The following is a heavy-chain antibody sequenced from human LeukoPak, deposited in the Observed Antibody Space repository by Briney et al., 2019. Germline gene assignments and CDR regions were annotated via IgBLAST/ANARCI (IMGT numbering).Heavy chain of an antibody. V-gene: IGHV4-59*01. D-gene: IGHD2-15*01. CDR3: ALGGSGINFDY. CDR1: SGSISSYY. CDR2: IYYSGST. J-gene: IGHJ4*02. Sequence: PSETLSLTCTVSSGSISSYYWSWIRQPPGKGLEWIGYIYYSGSTNYNPSLKSRVTISVDTSKNQFSLKLSSVTAADTAVYYCALGGSGINFDYWGQGTLVTVSS.